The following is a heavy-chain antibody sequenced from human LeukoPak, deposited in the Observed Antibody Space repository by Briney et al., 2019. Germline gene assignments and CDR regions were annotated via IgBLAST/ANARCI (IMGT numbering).Heavy chain of an antibody. CDR2: IYSGDNT. Sequence: PGGSLRLSCAASGFTVRRKYMTWVRQAPGKGLEWVSVIYSGDNTNYADSLKGRFTISRDNSKNTLYLQINNLRAEDTAIYYCAKKYSTGLDPWGQGTLVTVSS. D-gene: IGHD1-26*01. CDR1: GFTVRRKY. J-gene: IGHJ5*02. CDR3: AKKYSTGLDP. V-gene: IGHV3-53*01.